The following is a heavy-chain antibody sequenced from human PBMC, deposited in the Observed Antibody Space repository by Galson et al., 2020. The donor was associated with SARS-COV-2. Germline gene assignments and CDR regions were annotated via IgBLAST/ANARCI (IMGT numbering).Heavy chain of an antibody. CDR2: IIPIFGTA. V-gene: IGHV1-69*01. CDR1: GGTFSSYA. J-gene: IGHJ5*02. D-gene: IGHD2-15*01. CDR3: ARAGWVVAATNHNWFDP. Sequence: KISCEASGGTFSSYAISWVRQAPGQGLEWMGGIIPIFGTANYAQKFQGRVTITADESTSTAYMELSSLRSEDTAVYYCARAGWVVAATNHNWFDPWGQGNPVTVSS.